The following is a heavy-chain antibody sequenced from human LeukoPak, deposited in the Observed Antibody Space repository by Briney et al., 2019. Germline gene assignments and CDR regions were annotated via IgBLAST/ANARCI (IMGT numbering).Heavy chain of an antibody. CDR3: ARADRYYDILTGYLDY. CDR2: IIPILGIA. CDR1: GGTFSSYA. V-gene: IGHV1-69*04. D-gene: IGHD3-9*01. J-gene: IGHJ4*02. Sequence: ASVKVSCKASGGTFSSYAISWVRQAPGQGLEWMGRIIPILGIANYAQKFQGRVTITADKSTSTAYMELSSLRSDDTAVYYCARADRYYDILTGYLDYWGQGTLVTVSS.